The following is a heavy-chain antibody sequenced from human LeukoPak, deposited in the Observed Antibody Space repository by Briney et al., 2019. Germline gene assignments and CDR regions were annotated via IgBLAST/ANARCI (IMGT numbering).Heavy chain of an antibody. J-gene: IGHJ6*02. CDR1: GFTFMTYW. V-gene: IGHV3-74*01. D-gene: IGHD1-14*01. CDR3: ARRNLGDV. CDR2: INSDGSST. Sequence: PGGSLRLSCAASGFTFMTYWMHWARQAPGRGLVWVSRINSDGSSTNYADSVKGRFTISRDNAKNTLYLHMNSLRAEDTAVYYCARRNLGDVWGQGTTVTVSS.